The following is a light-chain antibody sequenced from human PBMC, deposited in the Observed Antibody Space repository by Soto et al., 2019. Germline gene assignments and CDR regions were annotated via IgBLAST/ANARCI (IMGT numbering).Light chain of an antibody. V-gene: IGLV1-51*01. CDR2: DNT. CDR1: SSNIGNNY. Sequence: QSVLTQPPSVSAAPGQKVTISCSGSSSNIGNNYVSWYQQFPGTAPKLLIFDNTQRPSEIPDRFSGVQSGTSATLAIFGLQTGDEADYYCATWDGRLKTLLFGGGTKLTV. J-gene: IGLJ2*01. CDR3: ATWDGRLKTLL.